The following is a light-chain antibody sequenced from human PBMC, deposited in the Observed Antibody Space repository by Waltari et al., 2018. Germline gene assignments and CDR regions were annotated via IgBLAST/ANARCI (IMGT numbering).Light chain of an antibody. J-gene: IGLJ2*01. CDR3: SSYTSSNTLL. V-gene: IGLV2-14*03. CDR2: DVS. CDR1: NSDVGGYNY. Sequence: QSALTQPASVSGSPGQSITLSCTGTNSDVGGYNYVSWYQQHPGKAPKFLIYDVSNRPSGVSTRFSGSQSGNTASLTISGLQAEDEADYYCSSYTSSNTLLFGGGTKLTVL.